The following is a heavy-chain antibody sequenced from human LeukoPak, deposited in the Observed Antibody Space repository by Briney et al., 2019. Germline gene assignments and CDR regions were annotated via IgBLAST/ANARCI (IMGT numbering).Heavy chain of an antibody. Sequence: PGGSLRLSCAASGFTFNNYAMNWVRQAPGKGLEWVSHISPSGDSTYYADPVKGRFTISRDSSKNTLSLQMNSLRAEDTAVYYCAKIPKGGYFDSWGQGTLVTVSS. J-gene: IGHJ4*02. D-gene: IGHD2-2*01. CDR3: AKIPKGGYFDS. CDR1: GFTFNNYA. CDR2: ISPSGDST. V-gene: IGHV3-23*01.